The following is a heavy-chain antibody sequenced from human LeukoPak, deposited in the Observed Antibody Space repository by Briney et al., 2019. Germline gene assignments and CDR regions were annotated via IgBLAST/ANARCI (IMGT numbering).Heavy chain of an antibody. D-gene: IGHD6-19*01. CDR3: AKGLVAGTERYYFDY. CDR1: GFTFDDYA. CDR2: ISWNSGSI. V-gene: IGHV3-9*01. J-gene: IGHJ4*02. Sequence: GESLRLSCAASGFTFDDYAMHWVRQAPGKGLEWVSGISWNSGSIGYADSVKGRFTISRDNAKNSLYLQMNSLRAEDTALYYCAKGLVAGTERYYFDYWGQGTLVTVSS.